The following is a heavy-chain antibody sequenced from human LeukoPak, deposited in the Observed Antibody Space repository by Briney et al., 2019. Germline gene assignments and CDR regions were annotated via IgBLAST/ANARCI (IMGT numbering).Heavy chain of an antibody. Sequence: SETLSLTCTVSGGSISSSSYFWGWIRQPPGKGLGWIGSIYYSGSTYYNPALKSRVTISVDTTKNQFSLKLSSVTAADTAVYYCATYQLHLLANDYWGQGTLVTVSS. CDR1: GGSISSSSYF. CDR2: IYYSGST. D-gene: IGHD2-2*01. V-gene: IGHV4-39*01. CDR3: ATYQLHLLANDY. J-gene: IGHJ4*02.